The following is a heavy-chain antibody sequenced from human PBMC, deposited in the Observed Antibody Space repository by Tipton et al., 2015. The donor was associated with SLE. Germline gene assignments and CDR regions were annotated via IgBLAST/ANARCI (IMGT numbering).Heavy chain of an antibody. CDR2: ISGSGGTT. CDR3: AKDPIRGGVSPYFFDY. V-gene: IGHV3-23*01. J-gene: IGHJ4*02. D-gene: IGHD3-10*01. Sequence: GSLRLSCAASGFTFSSYAMSWVRQAPGKGLEWVSSISGSGGTTYYADSVKGRFTISRDNSKNTLYLQMNSLRAEDTAVYYCAKDPIRGGVSPYFFDYWGQGTLVTVSS. CDR1: GFTFSSYA.